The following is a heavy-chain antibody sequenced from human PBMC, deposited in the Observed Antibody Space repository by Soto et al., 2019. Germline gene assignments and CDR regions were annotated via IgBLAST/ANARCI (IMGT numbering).Heavy chain of an antibody. Sequence: PGRSLRLSCAASGFTFSSSSMHSVRQAPGKGLEWVSSISTSSTYRYIADSVTGRFTISRDNAQNSRYLQMTSLRAEDTAVYYCARDGSGAAANPYFDYWGQGTLVTVSS. CDR1: GFTFSSSS. D-gene: IGHD2-2*01. CDR2: ISTSSTYR. V-gene: IGHV3-21*04. CDR3: ARDGSGAAANPYFDY. J-gene: IGHJ4*02.